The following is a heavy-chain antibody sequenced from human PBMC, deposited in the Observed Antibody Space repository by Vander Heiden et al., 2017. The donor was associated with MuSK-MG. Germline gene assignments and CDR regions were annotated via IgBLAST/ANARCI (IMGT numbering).Heavy chain of an antibody. CDR2: IYHSGST. J-gene: IGHJ6*03. D-gene: IGHD3-3*01. Sequence: QVQLQESGPGLVKPSETLSLTCAVSGYSISSGSYWGWIRQPPGKGLEWIGSIYHSGSTYYNPSLKSRVTISVDTSKNQFSLKLSSVTAADTAVYYCARDRDFWSGYKLYYYYYMDVWGKGTTVTVSS. CDR3: ARDRDFWSGYKLYYYYYMDV. CDR1: GYSISSGSY. V-gene: IGHV4-38-2*02.